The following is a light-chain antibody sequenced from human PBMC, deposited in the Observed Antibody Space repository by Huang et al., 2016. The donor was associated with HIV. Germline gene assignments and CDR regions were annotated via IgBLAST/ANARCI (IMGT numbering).Light chain of an antibody. CDR1: RDISTF. V-gene: IGKV1-27*01. Sequence: IEMTQSPPSRSASIGDRVTLTCRASRDISTFLAWFHQKPGKPPKLLIYTTSILHSGVPSRFSGSGSGTDFTLTISSLQSEDVGYYYCQKYDSAPRTFGQGTKVDLK. CDR3: QKYDSAPRT. CDR2: TTS. J-gene: IGKJ1*01.